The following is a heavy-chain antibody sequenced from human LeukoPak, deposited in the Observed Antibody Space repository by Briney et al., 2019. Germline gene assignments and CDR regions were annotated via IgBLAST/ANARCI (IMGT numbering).Heavy chain of an antibody. CDR2: IYTSGST. Sequence: PSETLSLTCTVSVGSISSYYWSWIRQPAGKGLEWIGRIYTSGSTNYNPSLKSRVTMSVDTSKNQFSLKLSSVTAADTAVYYCARGLIIYGDYLDAFDIWGQGTVVTVSS. CDR1: VGSISSYY. D-gene: IGHD4-17*01. V-gene: IGHV4-4*07. CDR3: ARGLIIYGDYLDAFDI. J-gene: IGHJ3*02.